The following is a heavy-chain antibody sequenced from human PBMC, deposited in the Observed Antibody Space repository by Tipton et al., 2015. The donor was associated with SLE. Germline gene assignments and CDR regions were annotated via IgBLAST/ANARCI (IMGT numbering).Heavy chain of an antibody. D-gene: IGHD2-2*01. J-gene: IGHJ4*02. Sequence: TLSLTCTVSGGSISSGGYYWNWIRQPPGKGLEWIGYIYYSGSTNYNPSLKSRVTISVDTSKNQFSLKLSSVTAADTAVYYCARDGGEDSSTSLDYWGQGTLVTVSS. CDR2: IYYSGST. V-gene: IGHV4-61*08. CDR1: GGSISSGGYY. CDR3: ARDGGEDSSTSLDY.